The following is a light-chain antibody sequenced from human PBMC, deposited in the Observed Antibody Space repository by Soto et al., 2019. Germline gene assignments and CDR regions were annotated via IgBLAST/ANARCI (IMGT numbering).Light chain of an antibody. CDR1: QSISTR. CDR2: KAS. J-gene: IGKJ3*01. Sequence: DIEMTQSPSTLSASVRDRVTITCRASQSISTRLAWYQQKPGKVPKLLIYKASNLESGVPSRFSGSGSGTEFTLTISSLQPDDFATYYCQQYNSYSGFTFGPGTKVDIK. CDR3: QQYNSYSGFT. V-gene: IGKV1-5*03.